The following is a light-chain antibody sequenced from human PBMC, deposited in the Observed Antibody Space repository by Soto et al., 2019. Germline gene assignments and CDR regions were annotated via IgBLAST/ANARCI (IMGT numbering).Light chain of an antibody. CDR3: QQYDMSPQT. V-gene: IGKV3D-15*01. CDR1: QSVSTN. Sequence: EIVMTQSPAILSVSPGERATLSCRASQSVSTNLAWFQQKPGQAPRLLMYDSSRRAPGVPHRFSGSGSGTEFTLTISRVEPDDFGVYYCQQYDMSPQTFGLGTKVDIK. CDR2: DSS. J-gene: IGKJ1*01.